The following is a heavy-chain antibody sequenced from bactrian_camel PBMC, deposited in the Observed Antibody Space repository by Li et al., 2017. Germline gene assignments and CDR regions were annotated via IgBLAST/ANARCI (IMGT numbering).Heavy chain of an antibody. Sequence: HVQLVESGGGSVQPGGSLRLSCAYSLYTYSISCMGWFRQAPGKEGGGVAVIDSEGTTSYAGSVKGRFTISRDKAKNVLYLQMNSLKPEETAMYYCHTTYQGEEYWGQGTQVTVS. J-gene: IGHJ4*01. CDR3: HTTYQGEEY. CDR1: LYTYSISC. CDR2: IDSEGTT. D-gene: IGHD2*01. V-gene: IGHV3S53*01.